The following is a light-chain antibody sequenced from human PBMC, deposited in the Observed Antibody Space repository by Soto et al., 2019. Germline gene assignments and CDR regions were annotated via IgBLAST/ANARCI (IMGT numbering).Light chain of an antibody. CDR2: GAS. Sequence: EIVMTQSPVTLSVSPGERATLSCRASQSVSYYLAWYQQKPGQAPRLLIYGASTRATGIPGRFSGSGSGTDFTLTISSLQPEDFATYYCQQLFDSPITFGQGTRLEIK. CDR1: QSVSYY. CDR3: QQLFDSPIT. V-gene: IGKV3-15*01. J-gene: IGKJ5*01.